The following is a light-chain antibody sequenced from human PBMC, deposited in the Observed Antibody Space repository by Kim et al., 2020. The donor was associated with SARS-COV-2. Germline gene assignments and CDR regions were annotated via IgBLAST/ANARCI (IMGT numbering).Light chain of an antibody. CDR2: DVS. CDR3: SSYTSGSTV. CDR1: SSDVGGYNY. Sequence: QSALTQPASVSGSPGQSITISCTGTSSDVGGYNYVSWYQQHPGKAPKLMIYDVSKRPSGVSNRFSGSKSGNTASLTISGLQPEDEADYYCSSYTSGSTVFGTGTKVTV. J-gene: IGLJ1*01. V-gene: IGLV2-14*01.